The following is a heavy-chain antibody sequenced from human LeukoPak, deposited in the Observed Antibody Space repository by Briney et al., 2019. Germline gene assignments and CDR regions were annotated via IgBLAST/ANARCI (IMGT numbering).Heavy chain of an antibody. CDR3: ARGQLYYDSSGFDY. CDR1: GLTFSRYS. V-gene: IGHV3-21*01. Sequence: GGSLRLSCAASGLTFSRYSMNWVRQAPGKGLEWVSSISSGSSYIYYVDSVKGRFTVSRDNAKNSLYLQMNSLRAEDTAVYYCARGQLYYDSSGFDYWGQGTLVTVSS. CDR2: ISSGSSYI. J-gene: IGHJ4*02. D-gene: IGHD3-22*01.